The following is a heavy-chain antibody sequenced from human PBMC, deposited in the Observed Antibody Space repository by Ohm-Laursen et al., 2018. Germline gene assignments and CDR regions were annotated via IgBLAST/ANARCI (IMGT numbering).Heavy chain of an antibody. CDR1: GGSISNKY. J-gene: IGHJ4*02. CDR2: IYHSGST. CDR3: ARGFSGWWGRIDY. D-gene: IGHD6-19*01. V-gene: IGHV4-59*12. Sequence: SDTLSLTCTVSGGSISNKYWNWVRQSPGKGLEWIGYIYHSGSTKYNPFFNSRVTISVDTSKNQFSLKLRSVTAADTAVYYCARGFSGWWGRIDYWGQGILVTVSS.